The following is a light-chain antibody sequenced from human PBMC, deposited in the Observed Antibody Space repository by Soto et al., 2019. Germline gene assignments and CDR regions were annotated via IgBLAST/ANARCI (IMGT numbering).Light chain of an antibody. Sequence: EIVMTQSPATLSVSPGERATRSCRASQSVSSNLAWYQQKPGQAPRLLIYGASTRATGIPARFSGSGSGTEFTLTISSLQSEDFAAYYCQQYNNWPLFGGGTKVDI. CDR3: QQYNNWPL. CDR1: QSVSSN. CDR2: GAS. V-gene: IGKV3-15*01. J-gene: IGKJ4*01.